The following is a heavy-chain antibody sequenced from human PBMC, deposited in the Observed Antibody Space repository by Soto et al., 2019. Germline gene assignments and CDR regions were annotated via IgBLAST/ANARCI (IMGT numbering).Heavy chain of an antibody. D-gene: IGHD6-13*01. J-gene: IGHJ6*02. Sequence: SVKVSCKASGGTFSSYAISWVRQAPGQGLEWMGGIIPIFGTANYAQKFQGRVTITADESTSTAYMELSSLRSEDTAVYYCARGVAAAGKPPGSYYYYGMDVWGQGTTVTVSS. CDR3: ARGVAAAGKPPGSYYYYGMDV. V-gene: IGHV1-69*13. CDR2: IIPIFGTA. CDR1: GGTFSSYA.